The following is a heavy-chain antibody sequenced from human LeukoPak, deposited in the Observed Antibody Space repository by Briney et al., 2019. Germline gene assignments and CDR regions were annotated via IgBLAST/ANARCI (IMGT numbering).Heavy chain of an antibody. CDR2: INPNSGGT. D-gene: IGHD6-13*01. CDR1: GYTFTGYY. J-gene: IGHJ3*02. Sequence: GASVKVSCKASGYTFTGYYMHWVRQAPGQGLEWMGWINPNSGGTNYAQKFQGRVTMTRDTSISTAYMELSRLRSDGTAVYYCARVAAAAAGDAFDIWGQGTMVTVSS. V-gene: IGHV1-2*02. CDR3: ARVAAAAAGDAFDI.